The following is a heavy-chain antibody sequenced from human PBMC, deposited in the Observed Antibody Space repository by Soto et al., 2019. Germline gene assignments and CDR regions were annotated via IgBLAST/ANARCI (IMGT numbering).Heavy chain of an antibody. Sequence: QVQLRESGPGLVKPSQTLSLTCSVSGASVAGGSYYWSWVRQPPGKGLEWIGYIPSRGRPFYNPSPTSRGTISADTSKNQLSLQLTSVTAAATAVYYCARDTYSGYDFGLWGQGTLVTVSS. CDR2: IPSRGRP. D-gene: IGHD5-12*01. CDR1: GASVAGGSYY. J-gene: IGHJ5*02. CDR3: ARDTYSGYDFGL. V-gene: IGHV4-30-4*01.